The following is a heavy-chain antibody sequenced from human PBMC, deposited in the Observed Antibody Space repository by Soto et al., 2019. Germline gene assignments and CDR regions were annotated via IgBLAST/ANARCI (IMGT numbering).Heavy chain of an antibody. V-gene: IGHV5-51*01. CDR3: ARHVDSNYIDF. CDR1: GYNFSNYL. J-gene: IGHJ4*02. CDR2: IYPGDSDT. Sequence: GESLKLSWRGSGYNFSNYLIAWVRQMPGKGLEWMGFIYPGDSDTRYNPSFQGRVTIAADKSVNTAYLQWSSLKASDTAKYYCARHVDSNYIDFWGQGTLVTVSS. D-gene: IGHD2-21*01.